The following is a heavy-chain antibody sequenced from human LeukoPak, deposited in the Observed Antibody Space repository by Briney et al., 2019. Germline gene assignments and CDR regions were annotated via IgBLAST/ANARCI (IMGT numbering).Heavy chain of an antibody. J-gene: IGHJ4*02. Sequence: PSETLSLTCAVYGGSFSGYYWSWIRQPPGKGLEWIGEINHSGSTNYNPSLKSRVTISVDTSKNQFSLKLSSVTAADTAVYYCARGSGGDYPFDYWGQGTLVTVSS. V-gene: IGHV4-34*01. CDR3: ARGSGGDYPFDY. CDR1: GGSFSGYY. D-gene: IGHD4-17*01. CDR2: INHSGST.